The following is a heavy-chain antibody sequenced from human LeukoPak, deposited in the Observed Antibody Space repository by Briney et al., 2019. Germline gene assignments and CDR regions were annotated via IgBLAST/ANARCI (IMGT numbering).Heavy chain of an antibody. J-gene: IGHJ3*02. D-gene: IGHD3-22*01. CDR2: ISWNSGSL. CDR1: GFTFDDYA. CDR3: AREYYYDSSGDDAFDI. Sequence: GRSLRLSCAASGFTFDDYAMHWVRQAPGKGLEWVSGISWNSGSLGYADSVKGRFTISRDNAKNSLYLQMNSLRAEDTAVYYCAREYYYDSSGDDAFDIWGQGTMVTVPS. V-gene: IGHV3-9*01.